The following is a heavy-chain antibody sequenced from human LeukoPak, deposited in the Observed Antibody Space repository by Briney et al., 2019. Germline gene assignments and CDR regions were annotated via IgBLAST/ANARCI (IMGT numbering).Heavy chain of an antibody. V-gene: IGHV4-39*07. CDR2: IYYSGST. CDR1: GGSISGSTYY. J-gene: IGHJ4*02. CDR3: ARGFSITMIVVAVFDY. Sequence: SETLSLTCTVSGGSISGSTYYWGWIRQPPGKGLEWIGSIYYSGSTYYNPSLKSRVTISVDTSKNQFSLKLSSVTAADTAVYYCARGFSITMIVVAVFDYWGQGTLVTVSS. D-gene: IGHD3-22*01.